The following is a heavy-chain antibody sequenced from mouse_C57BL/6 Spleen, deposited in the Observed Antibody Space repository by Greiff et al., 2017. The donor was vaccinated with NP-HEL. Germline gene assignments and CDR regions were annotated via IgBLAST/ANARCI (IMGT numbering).Heavy chain of an antibody. Sequence: VQLQQSGPELVKPGASVKISCKASGYSFTDYNMNWVKQSNGKSLEWIGVINPNYGTTSYNQKFKAKATLTVDHSSSTAYMQLNSLTSEDSAVYSYARGTYYSNYDYLDYWGQGTTLTVSS. CDR1: GYSFTDYN. D-gene: IGHD2-5*01. V-gene: IGHV1-39*01. CDR2: INPNYGTT. CDR3: ARGTYYSNYDYLDY. J-gene: IGHJ2*01.